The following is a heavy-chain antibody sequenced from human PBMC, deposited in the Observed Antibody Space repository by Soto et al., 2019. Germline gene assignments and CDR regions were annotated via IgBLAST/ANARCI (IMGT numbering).Heavy chain of an antibody. CDR1: GGTFSSYS. V-gene: IGHV1-69*13. D-gene: IGHD6-6*01. CDR3: AIEYSSSPPYYPIGY. Sequence: SVKVSCKASGGTFSSYSISWVRRAPGQGLEWMGGIIPIFGTANYAQKFQGRVTITADESTSTAYMELSSLRSEDTAVYYCAIEYSSSPPYYPIGYWGQGTLVTVSS. J-gene: IGHJ4*02. CDR2: IIPIFGTA.